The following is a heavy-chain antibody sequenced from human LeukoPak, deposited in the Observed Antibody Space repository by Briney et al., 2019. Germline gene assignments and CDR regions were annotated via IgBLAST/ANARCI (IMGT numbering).Heavy chain of an antibody. J-gene: IGHJ3*02. V-gene: IGHV1-24*01. CDR3: VTVSPSGSGWHSPHENAFDI. CDR2: FDPEDGET. CDR1: GYTLTELS. Sequence: ASVKVSCKVSGYTLTELSMHWVRQAPGKGLEWMGGFDPEDGETIYAQKFQGRVTMTEDTSTDTAYMELSSLRSEDTSVYYCVTVSPSGSGWHSPHENAFDIWGQGTMVTVSS. D-gene: IGHD6-19*01.